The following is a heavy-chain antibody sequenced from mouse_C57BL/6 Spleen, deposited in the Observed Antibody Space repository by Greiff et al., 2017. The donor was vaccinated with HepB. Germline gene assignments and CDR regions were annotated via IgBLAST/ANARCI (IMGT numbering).Heavy chain of an antibody. J-gene: IGHJ4*01. V-gene: IGHV2-6*02. CDR3: ARHGGSPSMDY. CDR2: IWSDGST. CDR1: GFTLTSYG. D-gene: IGHD1-1*02. Sequence: QVQLKESGPGLVAPSQSLSISCTASGFTLTSYGVHWVRQPPGKGLEWVAVIWSDGSTTYNSALKSRLSISKDNSKSRVFLQMNSLQTDDTAMYYCARHGGSPSMDYWGQGTSVTVSS.